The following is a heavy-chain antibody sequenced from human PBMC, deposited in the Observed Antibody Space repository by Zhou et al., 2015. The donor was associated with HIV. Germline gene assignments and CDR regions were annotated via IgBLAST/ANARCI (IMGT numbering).Heavy chain of an antibody. V-gene: IGHV7-4-1*02. CDR2: INTITGNP. D-gene: IGHD2-15*01. CDR1: GYIFNTYT. Sequence: QVQLVQSGSELKKPGASVRVSCKASGYIFNTYTLNWVRQAPGQGLEWMGWINTITGNPTYAQGFTGRFVLSLETYVNTAYLEISDLKAEDTAVYYCARTGDTYVVEDAFHVWGEGTAITVSS. CDR3: ARTGDTYVVEDAFHV. J-gene: IGHJ3*01.